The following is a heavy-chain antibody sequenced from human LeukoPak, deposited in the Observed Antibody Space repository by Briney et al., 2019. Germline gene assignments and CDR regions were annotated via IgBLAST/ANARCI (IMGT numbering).Heavy chain of an antibody. D-gene: IGHD3-10*01. J-gene: IGHJ4*02. CDR2: ISSSSSYI. CDR3: ARGPHPQLLWFGELLGYFDY. Sequence: PGGSLRLSCAASGFTFSSYSMTWVRQAPGKGLEWVSSISSSSSYIYYADSVKGRFTISRDNAKNSLYLQMNSLRAEDTAVYYCARGPHPQLLWFGELLGYFDYWGQGTLVTVSS. CDR1: GFTFSSYS. V-gene: IGHV3-21*01.